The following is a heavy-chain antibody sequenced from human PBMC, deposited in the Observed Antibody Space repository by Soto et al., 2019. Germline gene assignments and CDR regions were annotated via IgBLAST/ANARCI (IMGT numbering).Heavy chain of an antibody. J-gene: IGHJ4*02. CDR1: GGSINSNDW. V-gene: IGHV4-4*02. CDR3: ARFVAAAGTKLFDY. D-gene: IGHD6-13*01. CDR2: IYHSGST. Sequence: SETLSLTCVVSGGSINSNDWWSWVRQPPGKGLEWIGEIYHSGSTNYNPSLKSRVSISVDKSKNQFSLKLSSVTAADTAVYYCARFVAAAGTKLFDYWGQGTLVTVSS.